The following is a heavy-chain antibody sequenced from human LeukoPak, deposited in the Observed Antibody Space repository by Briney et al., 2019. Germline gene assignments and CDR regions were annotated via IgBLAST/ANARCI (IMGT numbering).Heavy chain of an antibody. CDR1: GYTFTDYY. Sequence: ASVMVSCKASGYTFTDYYIHWVRQAPGQGLEWMGWINPNSGGTNYAQKFQGRVTMTRDTSISTAYMELSRLRSDDTAVYYCARTPPDTYYDFWSGYAPGSFYFDYWGQGTLVTVSS. CDR3: ARTPPDTYYDFWSGYAPGSFYFDY. CDR2: INPNSGGT. J-gene: IGHJ4*02. V-gene: IGHV1-2*02. D-gene: IGHD3-3*01.